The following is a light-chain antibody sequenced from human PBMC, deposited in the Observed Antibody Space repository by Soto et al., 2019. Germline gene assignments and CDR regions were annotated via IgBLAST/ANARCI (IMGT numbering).Light chain of an antibody. J-gene: IGKJ4*01. CDR3: QHYNNWLGT. V-gene: IGKV3-15*01. CDR2: GAS. Sequence: EIVVTQSPALVSVSPGERVTLSCRASQSVISSLAWYQQKLGQAPRLLIYGASTRATGIPARFSGSGSGTGFFLNISSLQSEDSAIYYCQHYNNWLGTFGGGTKVEIK. CDR1: QSVISS.